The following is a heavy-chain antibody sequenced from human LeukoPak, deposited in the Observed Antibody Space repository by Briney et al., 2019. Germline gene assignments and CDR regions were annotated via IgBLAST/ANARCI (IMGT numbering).Heavy chain of an antibody. D-gene: IGHD3-16*01. CDR1: GGSFSGYY. CDR3: AKGGSRLGRLRNAFDI. J-gene: IGHJ3*02. CDR2: INHSGST. V-gene: IGHV4-34*01. Sequence: SETLSLTCAVYGGSFSGYYWSWIRQPPGKGLEWIGEINHSGSTNYNPSLKSRVTISADTSKNQFSLKLSSVTAADTAVYYCAKGGSRLGRLRNAFDIWGQGTMVTVSS.